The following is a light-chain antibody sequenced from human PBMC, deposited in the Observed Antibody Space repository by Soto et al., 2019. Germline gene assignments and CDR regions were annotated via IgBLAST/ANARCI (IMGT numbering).Light chain of an antibody. CDR3: GSFTGGITPYV. CDR1: SSDVGGYNY. CDR2: EVT. J-gene: IGLJ1*01. V-gene: IGLV2-14*01. Sequence: QSALTQPASVSGSPGQSITISCTGTSSDVGGYNYVSWYQQHPGKVPKLMICEVTNRPPGVSNRFSGSKSGNTASLTISGLEADDEADYHCGSFTGGITPYVFGTGTKLTVL.